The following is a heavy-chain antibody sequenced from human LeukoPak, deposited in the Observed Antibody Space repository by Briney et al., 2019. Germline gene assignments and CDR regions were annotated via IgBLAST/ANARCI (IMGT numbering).Heavy chain of an antibody. CDR3: ARSPKLLWFGTYYYYMDV. CDR2: IYYSGST. V-gene: IGHV4-39*01. CDR1: GGSISSYY. J-gene: IGHJ6*03. Sequence: PSETLSLTCTVSGGSISSYYWGWIRQPPGKGLEWIGSIYYSGSTYYNPSLKSRVTISVDTSKNQFSLKLSSVTAADTAVYYCARSPKLLWFGTYYYYMDVWGKGTTVTVSS. D-gene: IGHD3-10*01.